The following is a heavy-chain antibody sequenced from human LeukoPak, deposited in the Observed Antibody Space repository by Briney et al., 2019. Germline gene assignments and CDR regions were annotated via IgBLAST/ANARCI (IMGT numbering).Heavy chain of an antibody. J-gene: IGHJ6*03. Sequence: SETLSLTCAVYGGSFSGYYWSWIRQPPGRGLEWMGEINHSGSTNYNPSLKSRVTISVDTSKKQFSLKQSSVTAADTAVYYCARGGGCSGSSCQAAYYYYVDVWGKGTTVTVSS. CDR1: GGSFSGYY. V-gene: IGHV4-34*01. CDR2: INHSGST. CDR3: ARGGGCSGSSCQAAYYYYVDV. D-gene: IGHD2-15*01.